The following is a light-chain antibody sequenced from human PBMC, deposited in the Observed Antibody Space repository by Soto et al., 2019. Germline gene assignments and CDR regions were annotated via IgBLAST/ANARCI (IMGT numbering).Light chain of an antibody. Sequence: TQSPSTLSASVGDRVTITCRASQSISSWLAWYQQKPGKAPKLLIYDASSLESGVPSRFSGSGSGTEFTLTISSLQSEDFAVYYCQQYNDWPQTLGQGTKVDIK. CDR1: QSISSW. CDR3: QQYNDWPQT. V-gene: IGKV1-5*01. CDR2: DAS. J-gene: IGKJ1*01.